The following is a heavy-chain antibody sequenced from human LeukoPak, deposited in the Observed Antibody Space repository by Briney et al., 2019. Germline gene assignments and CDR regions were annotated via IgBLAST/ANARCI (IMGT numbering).Heavy chain of an antibody. CDR1: GFTFSDYY. V-gene: IGHV3-11*06. J-gene: IGHJ6*04. CDR3: ASGRGFGPVDGMDV. Sequence: GGSLRLSCAASGFTFSDYYMSWIRQAPGKGLEWVSYISSSSSCTNYADSVKGRFTISRDNAKNSLYLQMNSLRAEDTAVYYCASGRGFGPVDGMDVWGKGTTVTVSS. CDR2: ISSSSSCT. D-gene: IGHD3-10*01.